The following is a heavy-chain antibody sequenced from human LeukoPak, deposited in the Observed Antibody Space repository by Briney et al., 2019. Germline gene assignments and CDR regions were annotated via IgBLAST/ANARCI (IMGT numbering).Heavy chain of an antibody. Sequence: GGSLRLSCAASGFTFSTYAMSWVRQAPGKGLEWVSTISDSGANTYYADSVRGRFTISRDNSKNTLYLQMNSLRAEDTAVYYCAKDVPSGYPQGGFDYWGQGTLVTVSS. J-gene: IGHJ4*02. CDR1: GFTFSTYA. CDR3: AKDVPSGYPQGGFDY. CDR2: ISDSGANT. V-gene: IGHV3-23*01. D-gene: IGHD5-12*01.